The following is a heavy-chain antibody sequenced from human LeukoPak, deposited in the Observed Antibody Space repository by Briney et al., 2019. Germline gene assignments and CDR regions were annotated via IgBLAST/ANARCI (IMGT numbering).Heavy chain of an antibody. CDR2: IKQDGSDK. Sequence: GGSLRLSCVASGFTFSTYWMSWVRQAPGKGLEWVANIKQDGSDKYYVDSVKGRFTISRDNAKNSLYLQMNSLRAEDTAVYYCARGVVPASNVAYWGQATMVAVSS. CDR3: ARGVVPASNVAY. CDR1: GFTFSTYW. D-gene: IGHD2-2*01. J-gene: IGHJ4*02. V-gene: IGHV3-7*04.